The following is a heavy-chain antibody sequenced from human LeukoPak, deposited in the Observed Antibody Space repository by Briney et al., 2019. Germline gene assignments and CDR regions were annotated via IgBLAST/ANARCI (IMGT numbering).Heavy chain of an antibody. Sequence: GGTLRLSCAASGFTFSSYGMSWVRQAPGKGLEWVSAISGSGGSTYYADSVKGRFTISRDNSKNTLYLQMNSLRAEDTAVYYCASEVGAALGYWGQGTLVTVSS. D-gene: IGHD1-26*01. V-gene: IGHV3-23*01. CDR3: ASEVGAALGY. CDR1: GFTFSSYG. J-gene: IGHJ4*02. CDR2: ISGSGGST.